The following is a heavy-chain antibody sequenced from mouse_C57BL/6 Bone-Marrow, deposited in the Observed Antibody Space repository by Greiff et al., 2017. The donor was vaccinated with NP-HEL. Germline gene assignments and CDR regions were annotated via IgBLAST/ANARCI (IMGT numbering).Heavy chain of an antibody. V-gene: IGHV1-64*01. D-gene: IGHD1-1*02. CDR1: GYTFTSYW. CDR3: ARFRYVLYYDAMDY. CDR2: IHPNSGST. J-gene: IGHJ4*01. Sequence: QVQLQQPGAELVKPGASVKLSCKASGYTFTSYWMHWVKQRPGQGLEWIGMIHPNSGSTNYNEKFKSKATLTVDKSSSTAYMQLSSLTSEDSAVYYCARFRYVLYYDAMDYWGQGTSVTVSS.